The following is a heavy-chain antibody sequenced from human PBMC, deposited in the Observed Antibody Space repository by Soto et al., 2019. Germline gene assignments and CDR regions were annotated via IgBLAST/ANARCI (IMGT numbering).Heavy chain of an antibody. CDR2: INPSGGST. Sequence: QVQLVQSGAEVKKPGASVKVSCKASGYTFTSYYMHWVRQAPGQGLEWMGIINPSGGSTSYAQKFQGRVTMTRDTSTSTVYMELSSLRSEDTAVYYCARESVLVPAAMPLGWFDPWGQGTLVTVSS. CDR3: ARESVLVPAAMPLGWFDP. J-gene: IGHJ5*02. V-gene: IGHV1-46*03. D-gene: IGHD2-2*01. CDR1: GYTFTSYY.